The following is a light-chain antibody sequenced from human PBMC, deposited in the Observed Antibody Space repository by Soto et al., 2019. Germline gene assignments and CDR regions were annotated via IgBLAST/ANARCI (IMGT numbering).Light chain of an antibody. CDR3: HQYGGSPRT. CDR1: QSVSSSY. Sequence: EIVLTQSPGTLSLSPGERATLSCRASQSVSSSYLAWYQQKPGQAPRLLIYGASSRATGIPDRFSGSGSGTHFTLTISRLEPEDFAVYYCHQYGGSPRTLGQGNKVEIK. J-gene: IGKJ1*01. CDR2: GAS. V-gene: IGKV3-20*01.